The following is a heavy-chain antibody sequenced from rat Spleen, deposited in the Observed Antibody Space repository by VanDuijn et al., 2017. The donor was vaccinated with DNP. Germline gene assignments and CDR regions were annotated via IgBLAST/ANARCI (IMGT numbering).Heavy chain of an antibody. CDR3: ARGGRSYFDY. V-gene: IGHV5-22*01. CDR2: LSFDGDTS. CDR1: GITFRDYY. J-gene: IGHJ2*01. D-gene: IGHD1-11*01. Sequence: EVQLVESGGGLVQPGRSMKLSCAASGITFRDYYMAWVRQAPTKSLEWVASLSFDGDTSYYRDSVKGRFTISRDNAKSTLYLQMNSLRSEDTATYYCARGGRSYFDYWGHGVMVTVSS.